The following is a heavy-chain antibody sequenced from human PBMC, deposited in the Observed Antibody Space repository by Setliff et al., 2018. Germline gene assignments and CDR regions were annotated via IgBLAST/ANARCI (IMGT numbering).Heavy chain of an antibody. Sequence: SVKVSCKASGGTFSSYAISWVRQAPGQGLEWMGGIIPIFGTANYAQKFQDRVTITTDESTSTAYMELSSLRSEDTAVYYCARDRAARPPNSYYYYMDVWGKGTTVTVSS. V-gene: IGHV1-69*05. CDR1: GGTFSSYA. J-gene: IGHJ6*03. CDR3: ARDRAARPPNSYYYYMDV. D-gene: IGHD6-6*01. CDR2: IIPIFGTA.